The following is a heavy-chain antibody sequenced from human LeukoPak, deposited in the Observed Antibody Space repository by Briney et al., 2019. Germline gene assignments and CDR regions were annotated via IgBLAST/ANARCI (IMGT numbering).Heavy chain of an antibody. CDR3: AKELRYYGSGSYYNGLDY. D-gene: IGHD3-10*01. V-gene: IGHV3-23*01. CDR1: GFTFDDYA. Sequence: GRSLRLSCAASGFTFDDYAMHWVRQAPGKGLEWVSAISGSGGSTYYADSVKGRFTISRDNSKNTLYLQMNSLRAEDTAVYYCAKELRYYGSGSYYNGLDYWGQGTLVTVSS. CDR2: ISGSGGST. J-gene: IGHJ4*02.